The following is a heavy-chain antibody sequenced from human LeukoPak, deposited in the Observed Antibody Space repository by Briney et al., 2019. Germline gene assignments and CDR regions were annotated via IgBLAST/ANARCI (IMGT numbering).Heavy chain of an antibody. J-gene: IGHJ5*02. CDR3: ARGGAAAAGLRRPYNWFDP. Sequence: ASVKVSCKASGYTFTSYDINWVRQATGQGLEWMGWMYPTSGNTGYAQKFQGRVTMTRNTSISTAYMELSSLRSEDTAVYYCARGGAAAAGLRRPYNWFDPWGQGTLVTVSS. CDR1: GYTFTSYD. CDR2: MYPTSGNT. D-gene: IGHD6-13*01. V-gene: IGHV1-8*01.